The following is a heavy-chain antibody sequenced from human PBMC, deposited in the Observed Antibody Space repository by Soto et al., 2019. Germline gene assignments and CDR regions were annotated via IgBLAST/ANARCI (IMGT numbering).Heavy chain of an antibody. CDR3: ARLILTGYYLPDYYYGMDV. CDR1: GDPIDSRHW. CDR2: IYESGSA. Sequence: SETLSLTCDVLGDPIDSRHWWSWVRQPPGKGLEWIAEIYESGSANYNPSLKSRATISIDKSKNQFSLKLTSVTAADTAVYYCARLILTGYYLPDYYYGMDVWGQGTTVTVSS. V-gene: IGHV4-4*02. J-gene: IGHJ6*02. D-gene: IGHD3-9*01.